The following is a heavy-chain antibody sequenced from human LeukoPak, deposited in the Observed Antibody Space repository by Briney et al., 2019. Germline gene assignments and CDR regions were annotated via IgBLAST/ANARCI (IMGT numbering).Heavy chain of an antibody. D-gene: IGHD3-22*01. CDR2: INHSGST. V-gene: IGHV4-34*01. J-gene: IGHJ4*02. Sequence: PSETLSLTCAVYGGSFSGCYWSWIRQPPGKGLEWIGEINHSGSTNYNPSLKSRVTISVDTSKNQFSLKLSSVTAADTAVYYCASLYDSSGSSLDYWGQRTLVTVSS. CDR3: ASLYDSSGSSLDY. CDR1: GGSFSGCY.